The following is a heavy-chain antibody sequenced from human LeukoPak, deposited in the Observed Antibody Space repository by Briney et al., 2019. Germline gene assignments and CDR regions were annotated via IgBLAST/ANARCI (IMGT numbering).Heavy chain of an antibody. V-gene: IGHV4-39*01. D-gene: IGHD3-16*01. CDR3: ASHPLTYNWFDP. J-gene: IGHJ5*02. Sequence: SETLSLTCTVSGGSISSSSYYWGWIRQPPGKGLEWIGSIYYSGSTYYNPSLKSRVTISVDTSKNQFSLKLSSVTAADTAVYYCASHPLTYNWFDPWGQGTLVTVSS. CDR2: IYYSGST. CDR1: GGSISSSSYY.